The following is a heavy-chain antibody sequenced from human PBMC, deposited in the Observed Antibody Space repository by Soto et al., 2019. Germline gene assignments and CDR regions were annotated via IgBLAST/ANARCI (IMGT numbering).Heavy chain of an antibody. D-gene: IGHD3-9*01. J-gene: IGHJ4*02. Sequence: PSATLSLTCTVSGGSVSSGSYYWSWIRQPPGKGLEWIGYIYYSGSTNYNPSLKSRVTISVDTSKNQFSPKLSSVTAADTAVYYCARSDYDILTGSSLWGQGTLVTVSS. CDR2: IYYSGST. CDR1: GGSVSSGSYY. V-gene: IGHV4-61*01. CDR3: ARSDYDILTGSSL.